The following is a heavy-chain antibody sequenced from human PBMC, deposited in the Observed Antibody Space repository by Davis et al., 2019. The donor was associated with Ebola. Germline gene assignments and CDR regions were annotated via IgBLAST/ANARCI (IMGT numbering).Heavy chain of an antibody. D-gene: IGHD3-22*01. CDR3: ARGYYDSSGYLGWFDP. V-gene: IGHV1-46*01. Sequence: ASVKVSCKASGYTFTSYYMHWVRQAPGQGLEWMGIINPSGGSTSYAQKFQGRVTITRDTSTSTAYMELSSLRSEDTAVYYCARGYYDSSGYLGWFDPWGQGTLVTVSS. J-gene: IGHJ5*02. CDR2: INPSGGST. CDR1: GYTFTSYY.